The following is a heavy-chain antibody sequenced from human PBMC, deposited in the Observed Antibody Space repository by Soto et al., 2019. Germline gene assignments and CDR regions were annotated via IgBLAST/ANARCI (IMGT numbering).Heavy chain of an antibody. J-gene: IGHJ4*02. CDR3: AGPYRSVCYWGAWY. CDR2: IIPMFGKP. CDR1: GDTFSNYA. Sequence: QVQLVQSGAEVKNPGSSVKLSCKASGDTFSNYAFSWVRQAPGQGLEWMGGIIPMFGKPNYADNSQGRVTFTADECTSTVYMELTSLRSEDTAVYFCAGPYRSVCYWGAWYWGQGTLVTVSS. V-gene: IGHV1-69*01. D-gene: IGHD6-19*01.